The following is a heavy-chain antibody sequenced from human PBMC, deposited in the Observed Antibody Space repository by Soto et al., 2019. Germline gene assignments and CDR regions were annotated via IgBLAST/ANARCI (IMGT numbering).Heavy chain of an antibody. CDR1: RFMFSSAW. D-gene: IGHD1-1*01. V-gene: IGHV3-15*01. Sequence: EVYLVESGGDLVEPGGSLRLSCEASRFMFSSAWMSWVRQAPGKGLEWVGRIKAKIDGETTDYAEFVQGRFIISRDDSKNTVFLERNSLKTEYTAVYFCVEGWNDFWGQGTLVTVSS. CDR3: VEGWNDF. J-gene: IGHJ4*02. CDR2: IKAKIDGETT.